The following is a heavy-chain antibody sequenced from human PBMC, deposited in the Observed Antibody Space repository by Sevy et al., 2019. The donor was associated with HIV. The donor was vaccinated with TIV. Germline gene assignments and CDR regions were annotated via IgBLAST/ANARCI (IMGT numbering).Heavy chain of an antibody. CDR2: ISSSSSYK. CDR3: ARILESTSADFDY. Sequence: GGSLRLSCAASGFTFSSYTMNWVRQAPGKGLEWVSSISSSSSYKYYSDSVKGRCTISRDNPKNSLYLQMNSLRAEDTAVYYCARILESTSADFDYWGQGTLVTVSS. J-gene: IGHJ4*02. V-gene: IGHV3-21*01. CDR1: GFTFSSYT.